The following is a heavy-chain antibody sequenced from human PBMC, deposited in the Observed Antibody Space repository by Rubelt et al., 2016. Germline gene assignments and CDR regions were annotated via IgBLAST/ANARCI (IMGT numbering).Heavy chain of an antibody. J-gene: IGHJ4*02. Sequence: GFTLNNYWMHWVRQAPGKGLVWVSEIKYDGSATNYADSVKGRFTISRDSAMSTLYLQMNSLRVEDTAVYYCARNGPGNGIVGATFDFWGQGTLVIVSS. CDR2: IKYDGSAT. V-gene: IGHV3-74*01. CDR3: ARNGPGNGIVGATFDF. D-gene: IGHD1-26*01. CDR1: GFTLNNYW.